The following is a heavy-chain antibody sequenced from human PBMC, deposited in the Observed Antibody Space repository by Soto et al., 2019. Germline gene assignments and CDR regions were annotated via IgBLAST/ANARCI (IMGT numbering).Heavy chain of an antibody. V-gene: IGHV4-59*11. CDR2: MYYSGST. CDR1: GASISSHY. CDR3: ARGEVYFDY. Sequence: LSLTCTVSGASISSHYWSWIRQPPGKGLEWIAYMYYSGSTKYNSNLKSRVSISLDTSKNQFSLKLSSVTATDTAVYYCARGEVYFDYWGRGTLVTISS. J-gene: IGHJ4*02.